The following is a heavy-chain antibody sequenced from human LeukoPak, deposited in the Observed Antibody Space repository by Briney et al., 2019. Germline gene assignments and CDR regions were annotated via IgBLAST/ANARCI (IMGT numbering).Heavy chain of an antibody. CDR1: GGSISSSNW. Sequence: SGTLSLTCAVSGGSISSSNWWSWVRQPPGKGLEWIGEIYHSGSTNYNPSLKSRVTISVDTSKNQFSLKLSSVTAADTAVYYCAREGIAAAGGNWFDPWGQGTLVTVSS. CDR2: IYHSGST. CDR3: AREGIAAAGGNWFDP. J-gene: IGHJ5*02. D-gene: IGHD6-13*01. V-gene: IGHV4-4*02.